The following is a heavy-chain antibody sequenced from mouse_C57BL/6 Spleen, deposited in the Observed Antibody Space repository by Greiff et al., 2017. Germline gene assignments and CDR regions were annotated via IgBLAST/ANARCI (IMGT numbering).Heavy chain of an antibody. D-gene: IGHD4-1*01. J-gene: IGHJ1*03. Sequence: QVTLKVSGAELVKPGASVKISCKASGYAFSSYWMNWVKQRPGKGLEWIGQIYPGDGDTNYNGKFKGKATLTADKSSSTAYMQLSSLTSEDSAVYFCARSGGTLYWYFDVWGTGTTVTVSS. CDR1: GYAFSSYW. CDR2: IYPGDGDT. V-gene: IGHV1-80*01. CDR3: ARSGGTLYWYFDV.